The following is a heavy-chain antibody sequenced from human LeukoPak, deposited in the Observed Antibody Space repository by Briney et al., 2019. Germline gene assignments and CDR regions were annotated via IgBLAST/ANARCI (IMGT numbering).Heavy chain of an antibody. J-gene: IGHJ4*02. CDR1: GFTFGDYA. Sequence: GGSLRLSCTASGFTFGDYAMSWVRQAPGKGLEWVGFIRTNAYGGTTEYAASVKGRFTISRDDSKSIAYLQMNSLKTEDTAVYYCTRDEYGLVSGPYYDSWGQGTLVTVSS. CDR2: IRTNAYGGTT. D-gene: IGHD6-19*01. V-gene: IGHV3-49*04. CDR3: TRDEYGLVSGPYYDS.